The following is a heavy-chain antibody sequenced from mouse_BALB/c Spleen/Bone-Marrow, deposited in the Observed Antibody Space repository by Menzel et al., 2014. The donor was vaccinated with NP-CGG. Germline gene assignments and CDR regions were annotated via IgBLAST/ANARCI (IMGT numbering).Heavy chain of an antibody. CDR1: GYTFTSYW. V-gene: IGHV1S81*02. CDR3: ARGCFAY. CDR2: INPSNGRT. Sequence: QVQLQQSGAELVKPGASVKLSCKASGYTFTSYWMHWVKQRPGQGLEWIGEINPSNGRTNYNEKFKSKATLTVDKSPSTAYMQLSSLTSEDSAVYYCARGCFAYWGQGTLVTVSA. J-gene: IGHJ3*01.